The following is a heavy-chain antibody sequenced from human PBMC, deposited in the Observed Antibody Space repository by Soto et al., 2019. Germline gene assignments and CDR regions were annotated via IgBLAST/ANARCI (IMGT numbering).Heavy chain of an antibody. D-gene: IGHD4-17*01. CDR2: ISDDGSNK. J-gene: IGHJ6*02. CDR3: ARCRADYYYYYGMNV. CDR1: GFIFSTYG. Sequence: GGSLRLSCAASGFIFSTYGIHWVRQAPGKGLEWVEVISDDGSNKYYADSVKGRFTISRDNSRNTLYLQMNSLRAEDTAVYYCARCRADYYYYYGMNVWGQGTTVTVSS. V-gene: IGHV3-30*03.